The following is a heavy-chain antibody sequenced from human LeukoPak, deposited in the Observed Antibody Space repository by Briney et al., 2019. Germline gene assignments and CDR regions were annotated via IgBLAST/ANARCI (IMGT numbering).Heavy chain of an antibody. CDR3: ARAPRYYDSSGYYYYYYMDV. J-gene: IGHJ6*03. V-gene: IGHV4-4*07. CDR1: GGSISSYY. Sequence: PSETLSLTCTVSGGSISSYYWSWIRQPAGKGLEWIGRIYTSGSTNYNPSLKSRVTMSVDTSKNQFSLKLSSVTAADTAVYYCARAPRYYDSSGYYYYYYMDVWGKGTTVTVSS. D-gene: IGHD3-22*01. CDR2: IYTSGST.